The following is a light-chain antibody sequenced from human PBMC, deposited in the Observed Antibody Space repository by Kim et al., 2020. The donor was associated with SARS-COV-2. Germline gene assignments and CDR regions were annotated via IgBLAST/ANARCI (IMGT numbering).Light chain of an antibody. CDR2: GAS. Sequence: GSPGERATHSCRASQSVSSNLAWYQQKPGQAPRLLIYGASTRATGIPARFSGSGSGTEFTLTISSLQSEDFAVYYCQQYDNWRRTFGQGTKVDIK. CDR1: QSVSSN. CDR3: QQYDNWRRT. V-gene: IGKV3-15*01. J-gene: IGKJ1*01.